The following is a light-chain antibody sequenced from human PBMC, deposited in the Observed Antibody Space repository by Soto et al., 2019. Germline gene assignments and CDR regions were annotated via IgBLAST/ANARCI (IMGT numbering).Light chain of an antibody. Sequence: QSVLTQPPSVSGAPGQRVTISCTGSTTNIGAGYEVHWYQQRPRTAPKLLVTGDNIRPSGVTDRLYGAKYATTASMANTGGHAEDEADYYCHSYYSTLSGSGVFGGGIKLTVL. J-gene: IGLJ3*02. CDR2: GDN. CDR1: TTNIGAGYE. CDR3: HSYYSTLSGSGV. V-gene: IGLV1-40*01.